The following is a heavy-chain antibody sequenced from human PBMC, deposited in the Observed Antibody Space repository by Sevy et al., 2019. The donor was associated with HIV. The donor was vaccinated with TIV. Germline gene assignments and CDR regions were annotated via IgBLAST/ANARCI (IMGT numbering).Heavy chain of an antibody. D-gene: IGHD3-22*01. J-gene: IGHJ5*02. Sequence: ASVKVSCKASAYTFTGYYMHWVRQAPGQGLEWMGWINPNSGGTNYAQKFQGRVTMTRDTSISTAYMELSRLRSDDTAVYYCARDGDSSALGWFDPWGQGTLVTVSS. CDR1: AYTFTGYY. CDR3: ARDGDSSALGWFDP. CDR2: INPNSGGT. V-gene: IGHV1-2*02.